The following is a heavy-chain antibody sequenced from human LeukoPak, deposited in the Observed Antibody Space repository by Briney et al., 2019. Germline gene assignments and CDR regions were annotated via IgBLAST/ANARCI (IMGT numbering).Heavy chain of an antibody. CDR2: IYTSGST. CDR1: GGSISSYY. V-gene: IGHV4-4*07. Sequence: SETLSLTCTVSGGSISSYYWSWIRQPAGKGLGWIGRIYTSGSTYYNPSLKSRVTISVDTSKNQFSLKLSSVTAADTAVYYCARGVNSGYFDYCGQGTLVTVSS. D-gene: IGHD1-26*01. J-gene: IGHJ4*02. CDR3: ARGVNSGYFDY.